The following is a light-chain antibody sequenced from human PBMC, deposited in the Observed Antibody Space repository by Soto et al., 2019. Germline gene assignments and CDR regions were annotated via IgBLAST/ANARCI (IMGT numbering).Light chain of an antibody. CDR3: CSYAGSSIVV. CDR2: EGS. CDR1: SSHIGSYNL. Sequence: QSALTQPASVSGSPGQAIAISCTGTSSHIGSYNLVSWYQQHPGKAPKLMIYEGSRRPSGVSDRFSGAKSGNTASLTISGLQAEDEADYYCCSYAGSSIVVFGGGTKLTVL. J-gene: IGLJ2*01. V-gene: IGLV2-23*01.